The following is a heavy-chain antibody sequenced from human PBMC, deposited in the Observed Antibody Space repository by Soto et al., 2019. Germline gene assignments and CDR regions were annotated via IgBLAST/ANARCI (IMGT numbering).Heavy chain of an antibody. CDR1: GFTFTSSA. CDR2: IVVGSGNT. Sequence: ASVKVSCKASGFTFTSSAMQWVRQARGQRLEWIGWIVVGSGNTNYAQKFQERVTITRDMSTSTAYMELSRLRSDDTAVYYCARDRGSSGWCDYWGQGTLVTVSS. CDR3: ARDRGSSGWCDY. V-gene: IGHV1-58*02. J-gene: IGHJ4*02. D-gene: IGHD6-19*01.